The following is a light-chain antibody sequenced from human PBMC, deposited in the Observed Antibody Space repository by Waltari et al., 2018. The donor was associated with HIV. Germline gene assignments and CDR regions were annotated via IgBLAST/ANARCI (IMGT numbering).Light chain of an antibody. J-gene: IGKJ2*01. Sequence: VVLTQSPLSLPVTLGQPSSISCGSSQGLVYTDGKTYLTWFQQRPGQSHRRLIYKVSNRDSRAPDRFSGSGSGTNFTLTISRVEAEDVGLYYCMQGTHWPHTFGQGTKLEI. V-gene: IGKV2-30*01. CDR1: QGLVYTDGKTY. CDR2: KVS. CDR3: MQGTHWPHT.